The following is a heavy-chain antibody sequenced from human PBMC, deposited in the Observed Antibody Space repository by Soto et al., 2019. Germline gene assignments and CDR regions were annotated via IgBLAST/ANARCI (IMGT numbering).Heavy chain of an antibody. Sequence: SETLSLTCAVYGGSFSGHYWSWIRQPPGKGLEWIGEINHSGSTNYNPSLKSRVTISVDTSKNQFSLKLSSVTAADTAVYYCARGGDYDILTGYYNGRYFDYWGQGTLVTVSS. CDR2: INHSGST. J-gene: IGHJ4*02. D-gene: IGHD3-9*01. V-gene: IGHV4-34*01. CDR3: ARGGDYDILTGYYNGRYFDY. CDR1: GGSFSGHY.